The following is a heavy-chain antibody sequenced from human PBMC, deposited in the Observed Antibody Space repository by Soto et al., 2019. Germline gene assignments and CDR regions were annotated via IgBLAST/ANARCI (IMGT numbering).Heavy chain of an antibody. CDR1: GFTLDNYW. D-gene: IGHD2-8*02. CDR3: AGGATGRAPFQH. V-gene: IGHV3-72*01. CDR2: SRNRHSYYTT. Sequence: GGSLRLSCAASGFTLDNYWMSWVRQAPGKGLEWVARSRNRHSYYTTEYAASVRGRFTVSRDDSKNSLYLQMSSLKTEDTAVYYCAGGATGRAPFQHWGRGTLVTVSS. J-gene: IGHJ1*01.